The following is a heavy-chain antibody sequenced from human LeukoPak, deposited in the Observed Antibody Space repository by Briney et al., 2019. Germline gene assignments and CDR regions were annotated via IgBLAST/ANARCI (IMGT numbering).Heavy chain of an antibody. D-gene: IGHD6-6*01. CDR1: GFIFSSYA. V-gene: IGHV3-23*01. CDR3: AKTPDSSSSGFRPSFDY. Sequence: GGSLRLSCAASGFIFSSYAMSWVRQAPGKGLKWVSGISGSGGSTYYADSVKGRFTISRDNSKNTLYLQMNSLRAEDTAVYYCAKTPDSSSSGFRPSFDYWGQGNLVTVSS. J-gene: IGHJ4*02. CDR2: ISGSGGST.